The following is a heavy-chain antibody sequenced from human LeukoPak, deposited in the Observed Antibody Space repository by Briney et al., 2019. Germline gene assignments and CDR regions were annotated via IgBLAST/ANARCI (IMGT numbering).Heavy chain of an antibody. V-gene: IGHV4-31*02. CDR2: IYYSGDT. CDR3: ARAPRDTNSWYYFDY. Sequence: KPSETLSLTCTVSGSSISSGDYYWRWIRQHPGKGLEWIGYIYYSGDTYDNPSLKSRVTISVDTSKNQFSLKLSSVTAADTAVYYCARAPRDTNSWYYFDYWGQGTLVSVSS. CDR1: GSSISSGDYY. J-gene: IGHJ4*02. D-gene: IGHD5-18*01.